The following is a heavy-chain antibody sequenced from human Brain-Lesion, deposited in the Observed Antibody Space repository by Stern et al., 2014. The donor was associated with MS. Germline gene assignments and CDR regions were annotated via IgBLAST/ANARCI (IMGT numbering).Heavy chain of an antibody. CDR2: SDHSGST. CDR3: ARFPASRPHVFDS. V-gene: IGHV4-4*02. Sequence: QVQLQESGPGLVKPSGTLSLTCAVSGGSISSSNWWSWVRQSPGKGLEWIGESDHSGSTIYNPSLKSRVTVSVDQSKNRFSLHLRSVPAADTAVYFCARFPASRPHVFDSWGQGTLVTVSS. D-gene: IGHD6-13*01. CDR1: GGSISSSNW. J-gene: IGHJ4*02.